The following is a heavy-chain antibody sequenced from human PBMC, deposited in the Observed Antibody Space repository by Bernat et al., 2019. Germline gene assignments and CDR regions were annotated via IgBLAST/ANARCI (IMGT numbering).Heavy chain of an antibody. CDR2: IYWDDDK. V-gene: IGHV2-5*02. D-gene: IGHD3-9*01. Sequence: QITLKESGPTLVKPTQTLTLTCTFSGFSLSTTGVGVSWIRQPPGKALEWLALIYWDDDKRYSPSLKSRLTITKDTSKNQVVLTMTNMDPVDTATYHCSHSKEYDILTGRDAFDIWGQGTMVTVSS. J-gene: IGHJ3*02. CDR1: GFSLSTTGVG. CDR3: SHSKEYDILTGRDAFDI.